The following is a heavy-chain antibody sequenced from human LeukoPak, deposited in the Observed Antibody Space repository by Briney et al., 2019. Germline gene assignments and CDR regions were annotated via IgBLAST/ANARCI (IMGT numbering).Heavy chain of an antibody. J-gene: IGHJ4*02. CDR2: ISSGSNYK. CDR3: ATDPDNSGTDGDFDF. CDR1: GFTFSSYS. D-gene: IGHD3-22*01. Sequence: PGGSLRLSCAASGFTFSSYSMNWVRQAPGKGLEWVSSISSGSNYKYYADSVKGRFTISKDNAKNSLFLQMDSLRAEDTAVYYCATDPDNSGTDGDFDFWGQGTLVTVSS. V-gene: IGHV3-21*01.